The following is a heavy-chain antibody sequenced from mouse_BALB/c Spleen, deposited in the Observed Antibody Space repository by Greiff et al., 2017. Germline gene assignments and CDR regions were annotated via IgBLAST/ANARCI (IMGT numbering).Heavy chain of an antibody. V-gene: IGHV1-18*01. D-gene: IGHD2-14*01. J-gene: IGHJ1*01. CDR3: ARGRRYEDWYFDV. Sequence: EVKLMESGPELVKPGASMKISCKASGYSFTGYTMNWVKQSHGKNLEWIGLINPYNGGTSYNQKFKGKATLTVDKSSSTAYMELLSLTSEDSAVYYCARGRRYEDWYFDVWGAGTTVTVSS. CDR2: INPYNGGT. CDR1: GYSFTGYT.